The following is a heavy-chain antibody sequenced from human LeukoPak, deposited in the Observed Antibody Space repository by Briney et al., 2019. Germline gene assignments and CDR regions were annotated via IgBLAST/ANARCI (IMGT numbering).Heavy chain of an antibody. V-gene: IGHV1-18*01. Sequence: ASVKVSCKASGYTFTSYGISWVRQAPGQGLEWMGWISAYNGNTNYAQKFQGRVTMTRNTSISTAYMELSSLRSEDTAVYYCARLYNWNDDGDWGQGTLVTVSS. D-gene: IGHD1-20*01. CDR1: GYTFTSYG. J-gene: IGHJ4*02. CDR2: ISAYNGNT. CDR3: ARLYNWNDDGD.